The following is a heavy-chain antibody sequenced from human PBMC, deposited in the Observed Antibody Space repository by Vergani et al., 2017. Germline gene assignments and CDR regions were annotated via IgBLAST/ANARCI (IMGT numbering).Heavy chain of an antibody. J-gene: IGHJ6*03. CDR3: ARVGGEGYDFWSGYYKYYYYMDV. D-gene: IGHD3-3*01. V-gene: IGHV4-59*01. CDR2: IYYSGST. Sequence: QVQLQESGPGLVKPSETLSLTCTVSGGSISSYYWSWIRQPPGKGLEWIGYIYYSGSTNYNPSLKSRVTISADTSKNQFSLKLSSVTAADTAVYYCARVGGEGYDFWSGYYKYYYYMDVWGKGTTVTVSS. CDR1: GGSISSYY.